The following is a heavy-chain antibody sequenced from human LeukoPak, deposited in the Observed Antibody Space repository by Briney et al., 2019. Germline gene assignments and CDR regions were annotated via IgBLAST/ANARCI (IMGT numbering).Heavy chain of an antibody. CDR1: GFTFSSYS. D-gene: IGHD3-10*01. CDR2: IYSGGST. J-gene: IGHJ4*02. V-gene: IGHV3-66*01. CDR3: VRDHSGSWLAQFDY. Sequence: GGSLRLSCAASGFTFSSYSMSWVRQPPGKGLEWVSVIYSGGSTYYADSVRGRFTISRDNSKNTLYLQMNSLRAEDTAVYYCVRDHSGSWLAQFDYWGQGTLVTVSS.